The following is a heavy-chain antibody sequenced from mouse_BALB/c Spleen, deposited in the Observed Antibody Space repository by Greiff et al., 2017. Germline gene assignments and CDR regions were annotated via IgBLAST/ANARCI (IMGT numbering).Heavy chain of an antibody. CDR1: GFTFTDYY. Sequence: EVQGVESGGGLVQPGGSLRLSCATSGFTFTDYYMSWVRQPPGKALEWLGFIRNKGNGYTTEYLASVMGRFTISRDNSQSILYLQLNTLRAEDSATYYCARDTDLAYWGQGTLVTVSA. J-gene: IGHJ3*01. V-gene: IGHV7-3*02. CDR2: IRNKGNGYTT. CDR3: ARDTDLAY.